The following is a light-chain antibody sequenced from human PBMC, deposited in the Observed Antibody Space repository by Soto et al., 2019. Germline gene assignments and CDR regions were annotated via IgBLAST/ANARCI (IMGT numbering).Light chain of an antibody. CDR3: QSADSSGTYVL. J-gene: IGLJ2*01. CDR2: KDT. Sequence: SYELTQPPSVSVSPGQTARITCSGDALPKQYAYWYQQKPGQAPILLIYKDTERPSGIPERFSGSNSGTTVTLTIGGVQAEDEADYYCQSADSSGTYVLFGGGTKLTVL. CDR1: ALPKQY. V-gene: IGLV3-25*02.